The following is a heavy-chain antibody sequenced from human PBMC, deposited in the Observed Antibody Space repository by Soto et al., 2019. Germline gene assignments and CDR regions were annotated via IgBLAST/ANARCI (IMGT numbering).Heavy chain of an antibody. CDR1: GFTFSSYG. D-gene: IGHD1-7*01. J-gene: IGHJ6*02. CDR3: SKEILPHGTGTYYYYGMDV. CDR2: ISYDGSNK. V-gene: IGHV3-30*18. Sequence: PGGSLRLSCAASGFTFSSYGMHWVRQAPGKGLEWVAVISYDGSNKYYADSVKGRFTISRDNSKNTLYLQMNSLRAEDTAVYYCSKEILPHGTGTYYYYGMDVWGQGTTVTVS.